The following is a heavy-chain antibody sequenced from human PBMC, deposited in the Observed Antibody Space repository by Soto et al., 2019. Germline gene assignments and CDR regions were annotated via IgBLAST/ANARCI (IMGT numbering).Heavy chain of an antibody. CDR1: GGTFSSYA. D-gene: IGHD4-4*01. Sequence: QVQLVQSGAEVKKPGSSVTVSCKASGGTFSSYAISWVRQAPGQGLEWMGRIIPFIGTANYAQKFQGRVTITADESTSTAYMELTSLRSENTAVYSCARGVMTTVPPSYCYGMAVWGQGTPVTVSS. J-gene: IGHJ6*02. CDR2: IIPFIGTA. CDR3: ARGVMTTVPPSYCYGMAV. V-gene: IGHV1-69*18.